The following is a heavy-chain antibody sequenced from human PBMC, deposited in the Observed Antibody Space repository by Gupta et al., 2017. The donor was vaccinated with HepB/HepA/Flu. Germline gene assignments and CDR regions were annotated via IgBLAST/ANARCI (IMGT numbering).Heavy chain of an antibody. Sequence: EVRLVESGGGLVQPGGSLRLSCAASGFTFTSYWMNWVRQPPGKGLEWVASIRVDGSEKDYVDSVKGRFTISRDNAKNSLYLQMNRLRAEDTAVYYCARDRSIRGIPFDCWGQGTLVTVSS. CDR1: GFTFTSYW. J-gene: IGHJ4*02. CDR3: ARDRSIRGIPFDC. D-gene: IGHD3-10*01. CDR2: IRVDGSEK. V-gene: IGHV3-7*01.